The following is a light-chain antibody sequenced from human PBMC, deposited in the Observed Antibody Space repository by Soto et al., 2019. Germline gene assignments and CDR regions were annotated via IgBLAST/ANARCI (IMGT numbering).Light chain of an antibody. J-gene: IGLJ2*01. Sequence: QSALTQPASVSGSPGQSITISCTGTSSDVGGYNFVSWYQQHSGKAPRLMIYDVTNRPSGVSNRFSGSKSGNTASLTISGLQAEDEAHYYCSSYTSSSTLVFGGGTKVTVL. V-gene: IGLV2-14*03. CDR1: SSDVGGYNF. CDR3: SSYTSSSTLV. CDR2: DVT.